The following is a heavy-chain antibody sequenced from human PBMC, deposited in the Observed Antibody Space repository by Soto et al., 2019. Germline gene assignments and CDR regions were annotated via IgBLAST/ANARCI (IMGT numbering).Heavy chain of an antibody. CDR1: GFSFSSYV. D-gene: IGHD4-17*01. Sequence: GGSLRLSCVASGFSFSSYVMHWVRQAPGKGLEWVADISYDGSDKYYADSVKGRFTISRDNSTNTLYLQMNSLRAEDAAVYYCAKGFSYGERYYFDYWGQGTLVTVS. J-gene: IGHJ4*02. CDR2: ISYDGSDK. CDR3: AKGFSYGERYYFDY. V-gene: IGHV3-30*18.